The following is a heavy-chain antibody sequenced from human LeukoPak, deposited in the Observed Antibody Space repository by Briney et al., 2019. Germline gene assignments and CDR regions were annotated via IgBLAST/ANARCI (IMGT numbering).Heavy chain of an antibody. CDR3: ASGWLRSSGPFDY. CDR1: GYTFTGHY. J-gene: IGHJ4*02. V-gene: IGHV1-46*01. D-gene: IGHD5-24*01. CDR2: INPSDGSA. Sequence: ASVKVSCKASGYTFTGHYIHWVRQAPGQGLEWMGIINPSDGSASYAQKFQGRVTMTRDTPTSTLYMEVSSLRSEDTAVYYCASGWLRSSGPFDYWGQGTLVTVSS.